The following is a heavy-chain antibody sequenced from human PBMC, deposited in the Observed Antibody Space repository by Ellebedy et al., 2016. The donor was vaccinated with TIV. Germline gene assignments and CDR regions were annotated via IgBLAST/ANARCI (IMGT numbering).Heavy chain of an antibody. V-gene: IGHV3-30-3*01. Sequence: GESLKISCAASGFTFNSYAMHWVRQAPGKGLEWVAVISYDGSSKYYADSVKGRFTISRDNSKDTLFLQMNSLRAEDTAVYYCASSRYHYYLGNTIFAYWGQGALVTVSS. D-gene: IGHD3-10*01. J-gene: IGHJ4*02. CDR3: ASSRYHYYLGNTIFAY. CDR1: GFTFNSYA. CDR2: ISYDGSSK.